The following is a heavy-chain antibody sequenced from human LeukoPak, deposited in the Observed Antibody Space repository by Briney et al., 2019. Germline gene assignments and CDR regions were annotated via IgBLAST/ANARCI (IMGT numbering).Heavy chain of an antibody. J-gene: IGHJ4*02. CDR2: ISASGAFI. V-gene: IGHV3-23*01. D-gene: IGHD3-16*01. Sequence: GGSLRLSCAASGFTFSNYAMIWARQAPGKGLEWVSSISASGAFIFYADSVKGRFSISRDNSKNTLYLQMNSLRVEDTALYHCVKRVDESRYYRALDYWGQGAAVTVSS. CDR1: GFTFSNYA. CDR3: VKRVDESRYYRALDY.